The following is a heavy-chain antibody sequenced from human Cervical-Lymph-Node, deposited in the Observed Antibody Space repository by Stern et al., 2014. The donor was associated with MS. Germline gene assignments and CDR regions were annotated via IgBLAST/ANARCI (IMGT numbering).Heavy chain of an antibody. CDR1: GFTFDDYA. V-gene: IGHV3-9*01. CDR2: ISWNSERI. J-gene: IGHJ6*02. D-gene: IGHD2-15*01. CDR3: AKTGGRSYSHYGLDV. Sequence: EVQLVESGGGLVQPGRSLRLSCAASGFTFDDYAIHRVRQVPGTGLEWVSGISWNSERIGYADSVKGRFIISRDNAKNSLFLQMNSLRAGDTAFYYCAKTGGRSYSHYGLDVWGQGTTVTVS.